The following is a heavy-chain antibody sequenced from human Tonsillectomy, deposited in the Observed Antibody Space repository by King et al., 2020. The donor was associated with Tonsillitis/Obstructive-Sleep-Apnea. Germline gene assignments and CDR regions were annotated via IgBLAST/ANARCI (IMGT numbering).Heavy chain of an antibody. CDR3: ARLTLYNWNYEEDY. J-gene: IGHJ4*02. CDR2: ISWNSGSI. D-gene: IGHD1-7*01. CDR1: GFTFDDYA. Sequence: VQLVESGGGLVQPGRSLRLSCAASGFTFDDYAMHWVRQAPGKGLEWVSGISWNSGSIGYADSVKGRFTISRDNAKNSLYLQMNSLRAEDTALYYCARLTLYNWNYEEDYWGQGTLVTVSS. V-gene: IGHV3-9*01.